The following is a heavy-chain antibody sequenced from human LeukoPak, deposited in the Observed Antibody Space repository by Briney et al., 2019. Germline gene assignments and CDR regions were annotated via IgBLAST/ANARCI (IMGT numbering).Heavy chain of an antibody. CDR1: GFTFSSYS. V-gene: IGHV3-21*01. CDR3: ARDQGGHFDRLRFVVPESYYFDY. J-gene: IGHJ4*02. D-gene: IGHD3-9*01. Sequence: PGGSLRLYCAASGFTFSSYSMNWVRQAPGKGLEWVSSISSSSSYIYYADSVKGRFTISRDNAKNSLYLQMNSLRAEDTAVYYCARDQGGHFDRLRFVVPESYYFDYWGQGTLVTVSS. CDR2: ISSSSSYI.